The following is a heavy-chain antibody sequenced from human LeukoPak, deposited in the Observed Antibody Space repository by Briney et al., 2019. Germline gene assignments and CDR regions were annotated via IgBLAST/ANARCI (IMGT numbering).Heavy chain of an antibody. D-gene: IGHD3-10*01. Sequence: ASVKVSCKASGYTFTSYYMHWVRQAPGQGLEWMGIINPSDGSTTYAQKFQGRVTMTRDTSTSTVYMELSSLRSEDTAVYYCARVQYYYGSGSYGFFDSWGRGTLVTVSS. CDR1: GYTFTSYY. CDR3: ARVQYYYGSGSYGFFDS. J-gene: IGHJ4*02. CDR2: INPSDGST. V-gene: IGHV1-46*01.